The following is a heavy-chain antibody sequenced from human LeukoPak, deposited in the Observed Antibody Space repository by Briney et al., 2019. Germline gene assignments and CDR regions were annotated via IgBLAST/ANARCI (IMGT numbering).Heavy chain of an antibody. CDR3: VGSSSWYPATFDY. Sequence: SETLSLTCTVSGGSISSHYWSWIRQSPETGLEYIGYIYHSGSTNYNPSLKSRVTISVDTSKNQVSLKVSSVTAADTAVYYCVGSSSWYPATFDYWGHGTLVTVSS. J-gene: IGHJ4*01. V-gene: IGHV4-59*08. CDR1: GGSISSHY. D-gene: IGHD6-13*01. CDR2: IYHSGST.